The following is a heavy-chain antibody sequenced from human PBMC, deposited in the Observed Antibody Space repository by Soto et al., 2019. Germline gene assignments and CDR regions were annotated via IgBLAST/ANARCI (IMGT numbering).Heavy chain of an antibody. D-gene: IGHD2-15*01. CDR2: ITTTSSGT. J-gene: IGHJ4*02. Sequence: GGSLRLSCVASGINLSIYDMNWVRQAPGKGLEWVSYITTTSSGTFYADSVRGRFTISRDNPQNTLYLQMDSLRAEDMAVYYCAKYCLTAACFLRNFDSWGQGTLVTVSS. CDR3: AKYCLTAACFLRNFDS. V-gene: IGHV3-48*01. CDR1: GINLSIYD.